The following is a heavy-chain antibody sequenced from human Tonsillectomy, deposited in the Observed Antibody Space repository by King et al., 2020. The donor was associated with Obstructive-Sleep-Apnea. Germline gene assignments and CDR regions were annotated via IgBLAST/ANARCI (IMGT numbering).Heavy chain of an antibody. Sequence: QLQESGPGLVKPSQTLSLTCTVSGGSISSGGYYWSWIRQHPGKGLEWIGYIYDSGSSYYNPSLKSRVTISADTSKNQFSLRLSSVTAADTAVYYCARERANYDVLTGYPQAYYGMDVWGQGTTVTVSS. D-gene: IGHD3-9*01. CDR3: ARERANYDVLTGYPQAYYGMDV. J-gene: IGHJ6*02. CDR1: GGSISSGGYY. CDR2: IYDSGSS. V-gene: IGHV4-31*03.